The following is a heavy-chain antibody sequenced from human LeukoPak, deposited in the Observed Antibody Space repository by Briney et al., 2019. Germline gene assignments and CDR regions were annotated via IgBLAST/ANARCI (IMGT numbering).Heavy chain of an antibody. V-gene: IGHV3-64*01. CDR1: GFTFSSYA. CDR2: ISSNGGST. CDR3: ARGPSYYMDV. Sequence: GGSLRLSCAASGFTFSSYAMHWVRQAPGKGLEYVSAISSNGGSTYYANPVKGRFTISRDNSKNTLYLQMGSLRAEDMAVYYCARGPSYYMDVWGKGTTVTVSS. J-gene: IGHJ6*03.